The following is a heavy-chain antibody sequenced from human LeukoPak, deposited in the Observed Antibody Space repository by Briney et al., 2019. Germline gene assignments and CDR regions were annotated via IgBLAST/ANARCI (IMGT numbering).Heavy chain of an antibody. CDR3: ARDTHYYGSGLENWFDP. D-gene: IGHD3-10*01. V-gene: IGHV3-21*01. J-gene: IGHJ5*02. Sequence: GGSLRLSCAASGFTLSSYSMNWVRQAPGKGLEWVSSISSSSSYIYYADSVKGRFTISRDNAKNSLYLQMNSLRAEDTAVYYCARDTHYYGSGLENWFDPWGQGTLVTVSS. CDR2: ISSSSSYI. CDR1: GFTLSSYS.